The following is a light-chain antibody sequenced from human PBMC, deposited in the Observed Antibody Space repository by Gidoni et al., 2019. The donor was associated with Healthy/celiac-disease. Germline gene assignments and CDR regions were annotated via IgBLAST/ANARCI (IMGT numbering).Light chain of an antibody. Sequence: DTQPTQSPSPLSASVGDRVPITCRASPRISSYLAWYQQKPGKLPKLLIYAASSVQSGVPPRFSGSGSGTDFTLPISSLQPEDVATYYCQQCYSTPLTFGGXTKVEIK. CDR2: AAS. CDR3: QQCYSTPLT. J-gene: IGKJ4*01. CDR1: PRISSY. V-gene: IGKV1-27*01.